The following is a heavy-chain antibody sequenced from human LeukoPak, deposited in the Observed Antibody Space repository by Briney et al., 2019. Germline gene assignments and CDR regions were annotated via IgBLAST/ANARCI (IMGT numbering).Heavy chain of an antibody. CDR1: GGSINSRNYY. J-gene: IGHJ4*02. V-gene: IGHV4-39*07. CDR2: LYYSGST. CDR3: ARVHKSYAIDY. Sequence: SETLSLTCTVSGGSINSRNYYWEWIRQPPGKGLEWIGSLYYSGSTYYNPSLKSRVRISVDTSKNQFSLKLSSVTAADTAVYYCARVHKSYAIDYWGQGTLVTVSS. D-gene: IGHD3-16*02.